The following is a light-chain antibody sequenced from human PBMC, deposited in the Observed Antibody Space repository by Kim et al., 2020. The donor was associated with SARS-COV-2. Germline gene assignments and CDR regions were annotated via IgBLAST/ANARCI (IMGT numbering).Light chain of an antibody. CDR1: NIGSKS. CDR3: QVWDSSSDNPV. J-gene: IGLJ3*02. CDR2: YDS. Sequence: SYELTRPPSVSVAPGKTARITCGGNNIGSKSVHWYQQKPGQAPVLVIYYDSDRPSGIPERFSGSNSGNTATLTISRVEAGDEADYYCQVWDSSSDNPVFGGGTQLTVL. V-gene: IGLV3-21*04.